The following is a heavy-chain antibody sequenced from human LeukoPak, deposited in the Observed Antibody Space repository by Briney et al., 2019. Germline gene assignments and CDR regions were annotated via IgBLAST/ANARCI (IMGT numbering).Heavy chain of an antibody. CDR1: GGSISSYY. D-gene: IGHD3-10*01. CDR2: IYYSGST. Sequence: SETLSPTCTVSGGSISSYYWSWIRQPPGKGLEWIGYIYYSGSTNYNPSLKSRVTISVDTSKNQFSLKLSSVTAADTAVYYCARHHGSGSFHFDYWGQGTLVTVSS. CDR3: ARHHGSGSFHFDY. J-gene: IGHJ4*02. V-gene: IGHV4-59*01.